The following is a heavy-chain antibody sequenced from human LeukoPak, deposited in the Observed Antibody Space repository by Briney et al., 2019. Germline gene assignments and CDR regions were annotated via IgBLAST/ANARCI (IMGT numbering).Heavy chain of an antibody. V-gene: IGHV4-4*02. Sequence: SGTLSLTCTVSGGSLNTNTWWSWVRQPPGKGLEWTGEIFHSGSTKYNPSLESRLTISMDKSNNRFSLKLSSVTAADTAVYYCAREVLGARAFEYWGLGTLVTVSS. CDR3: AREVLGARAFEY. CDR2: IFHSGST. CDR1: GGSLNTNTW. D-gene: IGHD1-26*01. J-gene: IGHJ4*02.